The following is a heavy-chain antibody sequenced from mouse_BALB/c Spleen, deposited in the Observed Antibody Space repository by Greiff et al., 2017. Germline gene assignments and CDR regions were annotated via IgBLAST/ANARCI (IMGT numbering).Heavy chain of an antibody. CDR1: GYTFTSYV. CDR2: INPYNDGT. Sequence: EVKLVESGPELVKPGASVKMSCKASGYTFTSYVMHWVKQKPGQGLEWIGYINPYNDGTKYNEKFKGKATLTSDKSSSTAYMELSSLTSEDSAVYYCARTYYDYDGGFAYGGQGTLVTVSA. CDR3: ARTYYDYDGGFAY. J-gene: IGHJ3*01. D-gene: IGHD2-4*01. V-gene: IGHV1-14*01.